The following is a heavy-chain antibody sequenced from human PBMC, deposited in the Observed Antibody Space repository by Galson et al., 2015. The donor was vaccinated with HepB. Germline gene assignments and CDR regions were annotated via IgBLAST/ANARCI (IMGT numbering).Heavy chain of an antibody. CDR1: GFTFSGSG. J-gene: IGHJ6*02. CDR2: IRNGANYYAT. D-gene: IGHD6-13*01. Sequence: SLRLSCAVSGFTFSGSGIHWVRQAPGKGLEWVGRIRNGANYYATAYAPSVRGRFTVSRDDLKSTAYLQMNSLTPEDTAVYYCTRPGYGSSWFLAYAHGVDVWGQGTTVIVS. V-gene: IGHV3-73*01. CDR3: TRPGYGSSWFLAYAHGVDV.